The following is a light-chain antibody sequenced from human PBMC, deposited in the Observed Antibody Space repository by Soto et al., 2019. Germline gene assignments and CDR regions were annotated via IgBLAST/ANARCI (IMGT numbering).Light chain of an antibody. V-gene: IGLV2-23*01. CDR1: GSEVGSYNL. CDR3: CSYGGGSTLL. CDR2: DAS. J-gene: IGLJ2*01. Sequence: QSALTQPASVSGFPGQSITISCNGTGSEVGSYNLVSWYQLHPGKAPKLIIFDASKRPSEISNRFSGSQSANTASLTISGLQAEDEADYSCCSYGGGSTLLFGGGTKVTVL.